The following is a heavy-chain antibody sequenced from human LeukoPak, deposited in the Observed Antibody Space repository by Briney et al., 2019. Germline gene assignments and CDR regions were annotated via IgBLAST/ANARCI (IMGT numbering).Heavy chain of an antibody. CDR3: AREASPNPRRYCSGGSCRRPFDY. J-gene: IGHJ4*02. CDR2: ISSSSSYI. V-gene: IGHV3-21*04. Sequence: PGGSLRLSCAASGFTFSSYSMNWVRQAPGKGLEWVSSISSSSSYIYYADSVKGRFTISSDNAKNSLYLQMNSLRAEDTAVYYCAREASPNPRRYCSGGSCRRPFDYWGQGTLVTVSS. CDR1: GFTFSSYS. D-gene: IGHD2-15*01.